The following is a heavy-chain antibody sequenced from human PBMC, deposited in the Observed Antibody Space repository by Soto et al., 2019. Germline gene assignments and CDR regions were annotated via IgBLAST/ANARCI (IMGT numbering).Heavy chain of an antibody. Sequence: QLQLQESGSGLVKPSQTLSLTCAVSGGSISSGGYSWSWIRQPPGKGLEWIGYIYHSGSTYYNPSLKSRVPVSVDRSKNQFSLKLSSVTAADTAVYYCARAGGLGAVAVDCWGQGTLVTVSS. V-gene: IGHV4-30-2*01. CDR3: ARAGGLGAVAVDC. J-gene: IGHJ4*02. CDR1: GGSISSGGYS. CDR2: IYHSGST. D-gene: IGHD6-19*01.